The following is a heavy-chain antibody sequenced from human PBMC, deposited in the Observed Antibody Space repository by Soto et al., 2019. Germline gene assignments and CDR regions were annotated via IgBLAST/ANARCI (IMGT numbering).Heavy chain of an antibody. CDR2: IYYSGST. CDR3: ASGWFGELLTEDMSGMDV. V-gene: IGHV4-39*01. J-gene: IGHJ6*02. CDR1: GGSISSSSYY. D-gene: IGHD3-10*01. Sequence: QLQLQESGPGLVKPSETLSLTCTVSGGSISSSSYYWGWIRQPPGKGLEWIGSIYYSGSTYYNPSLKSRVTISVDTSKNQFSLKLSSVTAADTAVYYCASGWFGELLTEDMSGMDVWGQGTTVTVSS.